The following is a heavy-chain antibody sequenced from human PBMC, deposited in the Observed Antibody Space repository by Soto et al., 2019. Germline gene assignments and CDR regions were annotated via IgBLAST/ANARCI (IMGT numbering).Heavy chain of an antibody. CDR1: GFTFADYA. V-gene: IGHV3-9*01. CDR2: INWNSASI. Sequence: EVQLVESGGGLIQPGRSLRVSCAASGFTFADYAMHWVRQAPGKGLEWVSGINWNSASIDYADSVRGRFTISRDNAKNSLYLQMNSLRAEDTALYYCARGPYYSGLDVWGQGTTVTVSS. CDR3: ARGPYYSGLDV. J-gene: IGHJ6*02.